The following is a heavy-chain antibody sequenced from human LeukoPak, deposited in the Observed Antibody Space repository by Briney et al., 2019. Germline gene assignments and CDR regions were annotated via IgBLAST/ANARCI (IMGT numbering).Heavy chain of an antibody. CDR1: GYTFTGYY. CDR2: INPNSGGT. J-gene: IGHJ3*02. Sequence: ASVKVSCKASGYTFTGYYMHWVRQAPGQGLEWMGWINPNSGGTNYAQKFQGWVTMTRDTSISTAYMELSRLRSDDTAVYYCARGAVVVVPAAINALDIWGQGTMVTVSS. D-gene: IGHD2-2*01. V-gene: IGHV1-2*04. CDR3: ARGAVVVVPAAINALDI.